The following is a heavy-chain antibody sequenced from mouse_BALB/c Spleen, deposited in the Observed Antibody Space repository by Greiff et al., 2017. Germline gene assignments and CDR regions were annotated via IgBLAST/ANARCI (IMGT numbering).Heavy chain of an antibody. CDR1: GYSFTSYW. D-gene: IGHD2-4*01. CDR3: ARSDYDRLFAY. CDR2: IDPSDSET. J-gene: IGHJ3*01. Sequence: VQLQQSGPQLVRPGASVKISCKASGYSFTSYWMHWVKQRPGQGLEWIGMIDPSDSETRLNQKFKDKATLTVDKSSSTAYMQLSSPTSEDSAVYYCARSDYDRLFAYWGQGTLVTVSA. V-gene: IGHV1S126*01.